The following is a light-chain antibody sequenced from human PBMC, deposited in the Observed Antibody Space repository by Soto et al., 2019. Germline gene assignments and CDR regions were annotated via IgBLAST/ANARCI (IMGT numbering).Light chain of an antibody. CDR3: QQYAGSPRT. Sequence: EIVLTQSPGTLSLSPGERATLSCTASQSVRSGYVAWYQQKPGQAPRLLIYGASFRASGISDRFSGSGSGTGFTLTISRMEPEDVVVYYCQQYAGSPRTFGQGTKVDIK. CDR2: GAS. CDR1: QSVRSGY. V-gene: IGKV3-20*01. J-gene: IGKJ1*01.